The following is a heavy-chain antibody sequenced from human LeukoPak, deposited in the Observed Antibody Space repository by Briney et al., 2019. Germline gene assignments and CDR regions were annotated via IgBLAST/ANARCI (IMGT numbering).Heavy chain of an antibody. J-gene: IGHJ5*02. CDR3: ARERAAVVAATRVPGS. V-gene: IGHV1-46*01. Sequence: ASVKVSCKASGYTFINYYMHWVRQAPGQGLEWMGVINPSGGSTTYAQKFQGRVTMTRDTSTGTVYMELSNLRSEDTAVYYCARERAAVVAATRVPGSWGQGTLVTVSS. CDR2: INPSGGST. D-gene: IGHD2-15*01. CDR1: GYTFINYY.